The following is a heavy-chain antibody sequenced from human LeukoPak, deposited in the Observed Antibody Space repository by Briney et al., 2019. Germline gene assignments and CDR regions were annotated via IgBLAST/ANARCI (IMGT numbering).Heavy chain of an antibody. J-gene: IGHJ6*03. CDR2: IYSGGST. V-gene: IGHV3-66*02. CDR1: GFTVSSNY. Sequence: GGSLRLSCAASGFTVSSNYMSWVRQAPGKGPEWVSIIYSGGSTYYADSVKGRFIVSRDSSENTLYLQMNSLRVEDTAVYFCARDYRYMDVWGKGTTVTVSS. D-gene: IGHD3-10*01. CDR3: ARDYRYMDV.